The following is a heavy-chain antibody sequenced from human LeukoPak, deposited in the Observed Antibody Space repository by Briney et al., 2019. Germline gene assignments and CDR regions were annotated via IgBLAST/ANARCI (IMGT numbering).Heavy chain of an antibody. CDR3: ARGLLGKKFDY. J-gene: IGHJ4*02. D-gene: IGHD2-15*01. CDR1: GGTFSSYA. V-gene: IGHV1-69*13. Sequence: VASVKVSCKASGGTFSSYAISWVRQAPGQGLEWMGGIIPIFGTANYAQKFQGRVTITADESTSTAYMELSSLRSEDTAVYYCARGLLGKKFDYWGQGTLVTVSS. CDR2: IIPIFGTA.